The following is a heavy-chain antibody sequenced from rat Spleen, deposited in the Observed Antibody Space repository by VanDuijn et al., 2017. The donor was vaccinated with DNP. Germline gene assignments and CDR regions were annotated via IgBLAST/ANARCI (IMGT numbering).Heavy chain of an antibody. V-gene: IGHV5-7*01. CDR2: ISFHGIET. D-gene: IGHD5-1*01. J-gene: IGHJ2*01. CDR1: GFAVSDYN. CDR3: TRGANWSLGFHSDY. Sequence: EVQLVESGGGLVQPGRSMKLSCAASGFAVSDYNMAWVRQAPGKGLEWVTTISFHGIETYYQDSVKGRFTGSRDNAKNTLYLQMDSLRSEDTATYYCTRGANWSLGFHSDYWGQGVMVTVSS.